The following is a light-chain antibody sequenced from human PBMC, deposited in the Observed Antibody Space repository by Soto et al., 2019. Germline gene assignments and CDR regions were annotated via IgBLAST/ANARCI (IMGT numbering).Light chain of an antibody. CDR3: QLYGSSPLFT. CDR1: QSISSTY. V-gene: IGKV3-20*01. J-gene: IGKJ3*01. CDR2: GAS. Sequence: EIVLTQSPDPLSLSPGERATLSCRASQSISSTYFAWFQQKPGQTPRQLISGASSRATGIPQGFSGSGSGTDFTLTISRLEPEDFAVYWCQLYGSSPLFTFGPGTKVDI.